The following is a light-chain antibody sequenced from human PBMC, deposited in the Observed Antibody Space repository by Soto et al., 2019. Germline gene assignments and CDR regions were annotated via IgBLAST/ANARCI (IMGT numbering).Light chain of an antibody. CDR2: GAS. CDR3: QQYGGSPYT. CDR1: QNLSSRY. J-gene: IGKJ2*01. Sequence: EIVLTQSPGTLSLSPGERATLSCRASQNLSSRYLAWYQQKPGQAPRLLIYGASSRATDVPDRFGGSGSGKDFALSLSGLEPEDFAVYYCQQYGGSPYTFGQGTKLEIK. V-gene: IGKV3-20*01.